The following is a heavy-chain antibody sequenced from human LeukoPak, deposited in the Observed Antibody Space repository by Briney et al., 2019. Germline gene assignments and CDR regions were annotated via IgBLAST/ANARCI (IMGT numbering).Heavy chain of an antibody. CDR1: GGSISSYY. J-gene: IGHJ4*02. CDR2: IYYSGSA. V-gene: IGHV4-59*01. Sequence: SETLSLTCTVSGGSISSYYWSWIRQPPGKGLEWIGYIYYSGSANYNPSLKSRVTISVDTSKNQFSLKLSSVTAADTAVYYCARAYGSGSYYVFDYWGREPWSPSPQ. D-gene: IGHD3-10*01. CDR3: ARAYGSGSYYVFDY.